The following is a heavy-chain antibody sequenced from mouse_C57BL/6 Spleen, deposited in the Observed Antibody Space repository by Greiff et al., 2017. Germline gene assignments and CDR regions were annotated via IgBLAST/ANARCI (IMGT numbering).Heavy chain of an antibody. CDR2: INPNYGTT. CDR1: GYSFTDYN. V-gene: IGHV1-39*01. J-gene: IGHJ1*03. Sequence: VQLQQSGPELVKPGASVKISCKASGYSFTDYNMNWVKQSNGKSLEWIGVINPNYGTTSYNQKFKGKATLTVDKSSSTAYMQLNSLTSEDSAVYDGARGGDYYGTSWGYFDVWGTGTTVTVSS. CDR3: ARGGDYYGTSWGYFDV. D-gene: IGHD1-1*01.